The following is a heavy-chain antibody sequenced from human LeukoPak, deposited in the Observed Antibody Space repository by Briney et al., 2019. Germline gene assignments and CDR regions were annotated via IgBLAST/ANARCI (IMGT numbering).Heavy chain of an antibody. Sequence: SKTLSLTCTVSGGSINTYYWSWIRQPPGKGLEYIGYIYYSGSTNYNPSLKSRVTISIDTSKNQFSLKLNSVTASDTAVYYCARRGSSWFYFDYWGQGSLVTVSS. CDR2: IYYSGST. CDR1: GGSINTYY. D-gene: IGHD6-13*01. CDR3: ARRGSSWFYFDY. J-gene: IGHJ4*02. V-gene: IGHV4-59*08.